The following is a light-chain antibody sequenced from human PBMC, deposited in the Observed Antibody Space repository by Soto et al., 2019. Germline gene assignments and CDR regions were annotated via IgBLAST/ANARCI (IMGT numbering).Light chain of an antibody. J-gene: IGKJ4*01. V-gene: IGKV3-15*01. CDR3: QQSNNWPPLT. CDR2: GVS. CDR1: QSVAGN. Sequence: EIVMTQSPATLSVSPGETATLSCRASQSVAGNLAWYPQKPGQPPRLLIYGVSTRATGVPARFSGSGSETDFSLTISSLQIEDFALYYCQQSNNWPPLTFGGGTKVEIK.